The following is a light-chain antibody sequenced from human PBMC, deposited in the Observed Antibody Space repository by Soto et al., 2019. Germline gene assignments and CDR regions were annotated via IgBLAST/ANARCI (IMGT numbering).Light chain of an antibody. J-gene: IGKJ1*01. V-gene: IGKV3-20*01. CDR1: QSVSSSY. CDR2: GAS. CDR3: QHYDRSPPWT. Sequence: EIVLTQSPGTLSLSPGERATLSCRASQSVSSSYLAWYQQKPGQAPRLLIYGASSRATGIPDRFSGSGSGTDFTLTISRLEPEDFAVYYCQHYDRSPPWTFGQGTKVDIK.